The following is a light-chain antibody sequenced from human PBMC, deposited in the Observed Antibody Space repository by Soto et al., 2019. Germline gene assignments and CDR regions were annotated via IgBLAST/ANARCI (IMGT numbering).Light chain of an antibody. CDR2: DDS. Sequence: QSVLTQPPSVSGAPGQRVTISCTGGRSNIGAAYGVHWYQHLPGTAPKLLIYDDSNRPSGVPDRFSGSKSGTSASLDITGLQADDEADYYCQSYDSSLSGFYVFGTGTKVTVL. J-gene: IGLJ1*01. CDR3: QSYDSSLSGFYV. CDR1: RSNIGAAYG. V-gene: IGLV1-40*01.